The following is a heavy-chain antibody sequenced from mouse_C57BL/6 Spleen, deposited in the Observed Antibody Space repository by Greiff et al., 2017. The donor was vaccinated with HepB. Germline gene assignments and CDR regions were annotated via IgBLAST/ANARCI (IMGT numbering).Heavy chain of an antibody. CDR1: GFSINSDCY. CDR3: ARETHYYGSRRFAY. J-gene: IGHJ3*01. CDR2: TFYSGIT. D-gene: IGHD1-1*01. V-gene: IGHV3-3*01. Sequence: EVQLQESGPSLVRPSQTLSLTCTVTGFSINSDCYWIWIRQFPGNNLEYIGYTFYSGITYYNPSLESRTYITRDTSKNQFSLKLSSVTTEDTATYYCARETHYYGSRRFAYWGQGTLVTVSA.